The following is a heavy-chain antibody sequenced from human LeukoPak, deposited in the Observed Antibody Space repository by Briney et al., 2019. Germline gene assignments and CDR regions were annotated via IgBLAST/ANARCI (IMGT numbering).Heavy chain of an antibody. CDR2: INPNSGGT. D-gene: IGHD3-3*01. CDR1: GYTFTGYY. J-gene: IGHJ6*03. Sequence: ASVKVSCKASGYTFTGYYMHWVRQAPGQGLEWMGWINPNSGGTNYAQKFQGRVTMTRDMSISTAYMELSRLRSDDTAVYYCARGITDFWSGKDYYMDVWGKGTTVTVSS. CDR3: ARGITDFWSGKDYYMDV. V-gene: IGHV1-2*02.